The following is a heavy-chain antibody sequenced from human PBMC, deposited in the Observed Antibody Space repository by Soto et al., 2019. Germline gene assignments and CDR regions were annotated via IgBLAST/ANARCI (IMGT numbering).Heavy chain of an antibody. CDR2: ISGSGGST. D-gene: IGHD2-2*01. J-gene: IGHJ6*02. V-gene: IGHV3-23*01. CDR1: GFTFSSYA. Sequence: GGSLRLSCAASGFTFSSYAMSWVRLAPGKGLEWVSAISGSGGSTYYADSVKGRFTISRDNSKNTLYLQMNSLRAEDKAVYYCEKDKPSQLYGMDVWGQGTTVTVSS. CDR3: EKDKPSQLYGMDV.